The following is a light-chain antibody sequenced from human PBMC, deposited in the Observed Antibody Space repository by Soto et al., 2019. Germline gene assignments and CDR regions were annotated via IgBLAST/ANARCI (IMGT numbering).Light chain of an antibody. Sequence: QSVLTQPPSVSGTPGQKVSISCSGSASNLGGNPVNWYQHLPGAAPKLLIYTNHQRPSGVPDRFSGSKSGTSASLAISGLRSEDEAIFYCAAWDDSLNAVVFGGGTQLTVL. CDR2: TNH. V-gene: IGLV1-44*01. CDR1: ASNLGGNP. J-gene: IGLJ2*01. CDR3: AAWDDSLNAVV.